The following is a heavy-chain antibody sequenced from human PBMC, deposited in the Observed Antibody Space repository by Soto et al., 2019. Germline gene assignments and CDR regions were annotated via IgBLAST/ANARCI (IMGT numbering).Heavy chain of an antibody. V-gene: IGHV4-34*01. CDR2: INHSGST. CDR1: GGSFSGYY. Sequence: SETLSLTCAGYGGSFSGYYWSWIRQPPGKGLEWIGEINHSGSTNYNPSLKSRVTISVDTSKNQFSLKLSSVTAADTAVYYCARGDGYCSGGSCYSGVYFDYWGQGTLVTVSS. CDR3: ARGDGYCSGGSCYSGVYFDY. J-gene: IGHJ4*02. D-gene: IGHD2-15*01.